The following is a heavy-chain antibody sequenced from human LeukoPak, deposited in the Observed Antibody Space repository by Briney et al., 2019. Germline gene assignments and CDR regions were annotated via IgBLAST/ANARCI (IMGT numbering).Heavy chain of an antibody. CDR3: ARVSGYDWESFYDY. CDR2: INDSGST. J-gene: IGHJ4*02. D-gene: IGHD5-12*01. V-gene: IGHV4-34*01. Sequence: SETLSLTCAVYGGSFSGNYWNWIRQPPGKGLEWIGEINDSGSTNYNPSLKSRVTLSVDTSKNQFSLKLSSVSAADTAMYYCARVSGYDWESFYDYWGQGSLVTVSS. CDR1: GGSFSGNY.